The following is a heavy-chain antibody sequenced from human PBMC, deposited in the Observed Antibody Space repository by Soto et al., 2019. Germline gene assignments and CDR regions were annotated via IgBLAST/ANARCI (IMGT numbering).Heavy chain of an antibody. D-gene: IGHD6-6*01. J-gene: IGHJ4*02. Sequence: QVQLQESGPGLVKPSQTLSLTCTVSGGSISSGDYYWSWIRQPPGKGLEWIGYIYYSGSTYYNPSRKSRVTLSLDTPKNQFSLKLSSVTAADTAVYYPARVRSSIAVRPVASWGQGTLVTVSS. CDR2: IYYSGST. CDR1: GGSISSGDYY. CDR3: ARVRSSIAVRPVAS. V-gene: IGHV4-30-4*01.